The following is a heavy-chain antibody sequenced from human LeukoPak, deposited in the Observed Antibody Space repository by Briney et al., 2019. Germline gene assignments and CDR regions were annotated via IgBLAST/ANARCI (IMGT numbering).Heavy chain of an antibody. D-gene: IGHD3-16*02. Sequence: SETLSLTCAVSGYSSSSGYYWGWIRQPPGKGLEWIGSIYHSGSTYYNPSLKSRVTISVDTSKNQFSLKLSSVTAADTAVYYCARGSRFGVLSFMDVWGKGTTVTVSS. V-gene: IGHV4-38-2*01. J-gene: IGHJ6*03. CDR2: IYHSGST. CDR3: ARGSRFGVLSFMDV. CDR1: GYSSSSGYY.